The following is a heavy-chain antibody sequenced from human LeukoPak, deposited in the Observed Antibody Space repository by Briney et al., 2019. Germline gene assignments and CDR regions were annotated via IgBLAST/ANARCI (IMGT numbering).Heavy chain of an antibody. Sequence: SETLSLTCTVSGGSISSYYWSWIRQSAGKGLEWIGCIYSSGSTNYKPSLKSRVIMSVDRSKNQFSLMVNSVTAADTAVYYCARLGFCSGATCGFYYMDVWGKGTTVTVSS. J-gene: IGHJ6*03. CDR2: IYSSGST. D-gene: IGHD3-3*01. CDR3: ARLGFCSGATCGFYYMDV. V-gene: IGHV4-4*07. CDR1: GGSISSYY.